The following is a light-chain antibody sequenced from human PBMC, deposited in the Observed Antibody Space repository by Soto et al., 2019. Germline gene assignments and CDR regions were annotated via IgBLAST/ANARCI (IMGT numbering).Light chain of an antibody. CDR2: DAS. V-gene: IGKV3-11*01. CDR3: QWRSAWPPRLT. Sequence: EVVLTQSPATLSLSPGERATLSCRASESIGNYLAWYQQKLGQAPKLLIYDASHRAIGIPGRFSGDGSGTDFTLTISRLEPEDFAVYYCQWRSAWPPRLTFGGGTKGEIK. CDR1: ESIGNY. J-gene: IGKJ4*01.